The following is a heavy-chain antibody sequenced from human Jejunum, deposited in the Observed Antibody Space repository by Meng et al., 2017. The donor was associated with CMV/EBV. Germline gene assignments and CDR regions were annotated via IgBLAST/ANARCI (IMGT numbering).Heavy chain of an antibody. J-gene: IGHJ3*01. CDR3: AKHYHYDSSGYSVLGAFDV. D-gene: IGHD3-22*01. CDR2: ISGGDIST. Sequence: SGVLQAPGTGLAWVSGISGGDISTYYAVSVKSRFTISRDNSKNPVYLQMTSLRAEDTAVYYCAKHYHYDSSGYSVLGAFDVWGHGTMVTVSS. V-gene: IGHV3-23*01.